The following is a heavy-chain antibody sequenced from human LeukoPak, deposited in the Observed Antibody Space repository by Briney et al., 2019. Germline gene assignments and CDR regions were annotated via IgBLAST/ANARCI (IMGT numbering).Heavy chain of an antibody. V-gene: IGHV3-74*01. Sequence: GGSLRLSCAASGFTFSNYWMHWVCQAPGKGLVWVSHINSDGSSRSYADSVKGRFTISRDNAKNTLYLQMNSLRAEDTAVYYCARGRYDYSIDYWGQGTLVTVSS. CDR1: GFTFSNYW. CDR3: ARGRYDYSIDY. D-gene: IGHD3-16*01. CDR2: INSDGSSR. J-gene: IGHJ4*02.